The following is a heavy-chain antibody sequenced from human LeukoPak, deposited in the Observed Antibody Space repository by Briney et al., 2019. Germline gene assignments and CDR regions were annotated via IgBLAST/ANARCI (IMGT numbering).Heavy chain of an antibody. J-gene: IGHJ4*02. CDR1: GFTFSSYD. Sequence: PGGSLRLSCAASGFTFSSYDMHWVRQATGKGLEWVSTIGTAGDTYYPVSVKGQLTISRDNARSSLYLQMNSLRAEDTALYYCARRRDSSGYYYFDYWGQGTLVTVSS. CDR2: IGTAGDT. CDR3: ARRRDSSGYYYFDY. D-gene: IGHD3-22*01. V-gene: IGHV3-13*04.